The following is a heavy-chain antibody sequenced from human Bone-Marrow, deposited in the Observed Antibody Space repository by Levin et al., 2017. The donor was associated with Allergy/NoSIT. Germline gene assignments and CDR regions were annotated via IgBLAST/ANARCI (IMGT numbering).Heavy chain of an antibody. CDR3: AAGRDSSGYRPIYYYGLDV. CDR2: IVYSGST. Sequence: SETLSLTCTVSGASIRSYYWSWIRQPPGKGLEWIGYIVYSGSTNYNPSLKSRVTISVDTSKNQFSLKLSSVTAADTAVYCCAAGRDSSGYRPIYYYGLDVWGQGTTVTVSS. J-gene: IGHJ6*02. CDR1: GASIRSYY. D-gene: IGHD3-22*01. V-gene: IGHV4-59*01.